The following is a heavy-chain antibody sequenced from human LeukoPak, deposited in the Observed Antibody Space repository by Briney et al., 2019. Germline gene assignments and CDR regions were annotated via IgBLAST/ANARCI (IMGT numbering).Heavy chain of an antibody. V-gene: IGHV3-11*01. CDR2: ISSSGSTI. J-gene: IGHJ4*02. D-gene: IGHD3-9*01. CDR1: GFTFSDYY. Sequence: GGSLRLSCAASGFTFSDYYMSWIRQAPGKGLEWVSYISSSGSTIYYADSVKGRFTISRDNAKNSLYLQMNSLRAEDTALYYCARSSTGYFDWPDSYYFDYWGQGTLVTVSS. CDR3: ARSSTGYFDWPDSYYFDY.